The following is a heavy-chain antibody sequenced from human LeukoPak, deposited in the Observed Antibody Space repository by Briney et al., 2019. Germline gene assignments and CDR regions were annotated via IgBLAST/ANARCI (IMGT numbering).Heavy chain of an antibody. D-gene: IGHD1-26*01. CDR3: ARDRIVGATTPFDY. CDR2: ISSSGSTI. J-gene: IGHJ4*02. V-gene: IGHV3-48*03. CDR1: GFTFSSYE. Sequence: GGSLRLSCAASGFTFSSYEMNWVRQAPGKGLEWVSYISSSGSTIYYADSVKGRFTISRDNAKNSLYLQMNSLRAEDTAVYYCARDRIVGATTPFDYWGQGTLVTVSS.